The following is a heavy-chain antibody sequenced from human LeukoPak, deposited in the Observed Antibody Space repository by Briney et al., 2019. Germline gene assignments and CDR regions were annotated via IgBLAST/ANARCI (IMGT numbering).Heavy chain of an antibody. CDR1: GGTFSSYA. J-gene: IGHJ4*02. V-gene: IGHV1-69*04. CDR3: AGLEMATIGGGY. D-gene: IGHD5-24*01. CDR2: IIPILGIA. Sequence: SVKVSCKASGGTFSSYAISWVRQAPGQGLEWMGRIIPILGIANYAQKFQGRVTITADKSTSTAYMELSGLRSEDTAVYYCAGLEMATIGGGYWGQGTLVTVSS.